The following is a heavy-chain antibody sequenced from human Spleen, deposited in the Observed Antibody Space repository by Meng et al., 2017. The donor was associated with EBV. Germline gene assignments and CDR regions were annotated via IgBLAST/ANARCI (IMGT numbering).Heavy chain of an antibody. CDR3: ASESGRGYTPDY. Sequence: QVQVMRYVAEVQRTWSSVNASCKTSGTSFSHSAVSCVRQAPGQGLEWLGGLIPYFGAANYAPKFEGRVTIIADDSTRTHYLELTSLRSDDSGMYYCASESGRGYTPDYWGQGTLVTVSS. D-gene: IGHD3-10*01. CDR1: GTSFSHSA. V-gene: IGHV1-69*01. J-gene: IGHJ4*02. CDR2: LIPYFGAA.